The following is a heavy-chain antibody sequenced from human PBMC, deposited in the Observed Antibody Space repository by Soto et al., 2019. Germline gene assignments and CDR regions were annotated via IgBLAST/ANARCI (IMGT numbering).Heavy chain of an antibody. Sequence: SETLSLTCTVSGASTSSYFWTWIRQPAGKGLDWIGRISTSGTTNYNPSLKSRVTMSLDTSKNHFSLNLSSVTAADTAVYYCAREAGPDRWFDPWGQGTLVTVSS. D-gene: IGHD6-19*01. CDR2: ISTSGTT. J-gene: IGHJ5*02. V-gene: IGHV4-4*07. CDR3: AREAGPDRWFDP. CDR1: GASTSSYF.